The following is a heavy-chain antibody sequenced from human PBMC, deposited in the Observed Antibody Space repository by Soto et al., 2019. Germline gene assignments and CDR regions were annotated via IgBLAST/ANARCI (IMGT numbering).Heavy chain of an antibody. J-gene: IGHJ4*02. D-gene: IGHD4-17*01. CDR1: GFTFSSYG. V-gene: IGHV3-33*01. CDR3: ARDSTHDYGDYGPAY. CDR2: IWYDGRNK. Sequence: QVQLVESGGGVVQPGRSLRLSCAASGFTFSSYGMHWVRQAPGKGLEWVAVIWYDGRNKYYADSVKGRFTISRDNSKNTLYLQVNSLRAEDTAGYYCARDSTHDYGDYGPAYWGQGTLVTVSS.